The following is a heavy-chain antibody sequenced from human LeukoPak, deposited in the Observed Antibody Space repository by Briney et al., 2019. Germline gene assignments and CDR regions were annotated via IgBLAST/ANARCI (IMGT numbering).Heavy chain of an antibody. V-gene: IGHV1-2*02. D-gene: IGHD6-13*01. CDR1: GYIFTDYY. J-gene: IGHJ5*02. Sequence: ASVKVSCKASGYIFTDYYVYWVRQAPGQGLEWMGWINPNSGDTNYAQKFQGRVTMTRDTSISTAYMELSSLRSDDTAMYYCARMWSTATSGWNWFDPWGQGTLVTVSS. CDR3: ARMWSTATSGWNWFDP. CDR2: INPNSGDT.